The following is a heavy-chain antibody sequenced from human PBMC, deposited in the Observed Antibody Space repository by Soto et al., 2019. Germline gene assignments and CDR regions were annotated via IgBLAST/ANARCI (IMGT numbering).Heavy chain of an antibody. D-gene: IGHD3-3*01. J-gene: IGHJ4*02. Sequence: ASVKVSCKTSGFMFTSSAVQWVRQARGQRLEWMGWLVVGSGNTHYAQHFQERVTLTRDMSTGTAYMELSSLRSEDTAVYYCAAVPVLRFLKWLPAYFDYWGQGTLVTVYS. CDR1: GFMFTSSA. V-gene: IGHV1-58*01. CDR2: LVVGSGNT. CDR3: AAVPVLRFLKWLPAYFDY.